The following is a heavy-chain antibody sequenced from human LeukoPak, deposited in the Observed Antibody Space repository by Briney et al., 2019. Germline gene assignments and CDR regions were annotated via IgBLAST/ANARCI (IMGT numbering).Heavy chain of an antibody. CDR3: ARLGSYSTGWADY. J-gene: IGHJ4*02. Sequence: GESLKISCKGSGYSFTTYWIGWVRQMPGKGLEWMGFTYPGDSDTTYSPSFQGQVTISADKSISTAYLQWSSLKASNTAMYYCARLGSYSTGWADYWGQGTLVTVSS. D-gene: IGHD6-19*01. V-gene: IGHV5-51*01. CDR2: TYPGDSDT. CDR1: GYSFTTYW.